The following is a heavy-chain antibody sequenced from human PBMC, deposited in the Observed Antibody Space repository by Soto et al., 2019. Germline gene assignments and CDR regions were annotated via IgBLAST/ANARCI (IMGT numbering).Heavy chain of an antibody. CDR2: IYYSGSN. V-gene: IGHV4-30-4*01. Sequence: QVQLQESGPGLVKPSQTLSLTCTVSGGSISSGDYYWSWIRQPPGKGLEWIGYIYYSGSNYYNPSLKSRVTISVDTSKNQFSLKLSSVTAADTAVYYCARVGKFHYYYYYGMDVWGQGTTVTVSS. CDR1: GGSISSGDYY. CDR3: ARVGKFHYYYYYGMDV. J-gene: IGHJ6*02. D-gene: IGHD2-21*01.